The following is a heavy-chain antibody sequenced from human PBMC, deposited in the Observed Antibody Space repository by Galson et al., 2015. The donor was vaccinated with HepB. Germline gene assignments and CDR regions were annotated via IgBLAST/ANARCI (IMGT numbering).Heavy chain of an antibody. Sequence: ETLSLTCAVYGGSFSGYYWSWIRQPPGKGLEWIGEINHSGSTNYNPSLKSRVTISVDTSKNQFSLKLSSVTAADTAVYYCARGPIAAAARFWNYWGQGTLVTVSS. CDR2: INHSGST. CDR1: GGSFSGYY. D-gene: IGHD6-13*01. CDR3: ARGPIAAAARFWNY. V-gene: IGHV4-34*01. J-gene: IGHJ4*02.